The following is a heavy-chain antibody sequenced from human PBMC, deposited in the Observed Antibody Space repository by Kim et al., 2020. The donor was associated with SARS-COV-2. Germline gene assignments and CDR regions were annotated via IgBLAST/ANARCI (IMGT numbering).Heavy chain of an antibody. J-gene: IGHJ6*02. V-gene: IGHV3-33*06. CDR2: IWYDGSKK. Sequence: GGSLRLSCAASGFTFSSYGMHWVRQAPGKGLEWVAVIWYDGSKKYYADSVKGRFTISRDNSKNTLYLQMNSLRAEDTAVYYCAKCEEDYGMDVWGQGTTVTVSS. CDR1: GFTFSSYG. CDR3: AKCEEDYGMDV.